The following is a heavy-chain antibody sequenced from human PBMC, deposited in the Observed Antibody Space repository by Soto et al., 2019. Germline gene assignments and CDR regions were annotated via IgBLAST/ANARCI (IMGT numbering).Heavy chain of an antibody. D-gene: IGHD2-2*02. J-gene: IGHJ4*02. Sequence: GGSLRLSCSASGFIFSSYWMSWLRQAPGKGLEWVAVISYDGSNKYYADSVKGRFTISRDNSKNTLYLQMNSLRAEDTAVYYCAKDQLRYCSGTSCYTVDYRGQGTLVTVSS. CDR2: ISYDGSNK. CDR3: AKDQLRYCSGTSCYTVDY. V-gene: IGHV3-30*18. CDR1: GFIFSSYW.